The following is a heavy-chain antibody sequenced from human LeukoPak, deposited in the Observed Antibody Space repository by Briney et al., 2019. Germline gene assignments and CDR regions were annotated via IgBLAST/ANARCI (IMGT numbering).Heavy chain of an antibody. CDR2: ISSSGSTI. Sequence: GGSLRLSCAASGFTFSSYEMNWVRQAPGKGLEWVSYISSSGSTIYYADSVKGRFTISRDNAKNSLYLQMNSLRAEDTAVYYCARGLTVTTQRDFDYWGQGTLVTVSS. D-gene: IGHD4-17*01. CDR1: GFTFSSYE. J-gene: IGHJ4*02. CDR3: ARGLTVTTQRDFDY. V-gene: IGHV3-48*03.